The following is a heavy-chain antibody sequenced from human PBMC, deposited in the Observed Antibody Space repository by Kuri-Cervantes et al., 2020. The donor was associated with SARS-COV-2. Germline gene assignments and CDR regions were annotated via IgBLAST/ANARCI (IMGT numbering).Heavy chain of an antibody. CDR2: IYYSGGT. V-gene: IGHV4-39*01. Sequence: GSLRLSCTVSGDSISSNGYYWGWIRQPPGTGLEYIGSIYYSGGTHYNPSLKSRVTTSVDTSNNQFSLKLTSLTAADTAVYYCARAATVTTRGWFDPWGQGTLVTVSS. J-gene: IGHJ5*02. CDR3: ARAATVTTRGWFDP. D-gene: IGHD4-11*01. CDR1: GDSISSNGYY.